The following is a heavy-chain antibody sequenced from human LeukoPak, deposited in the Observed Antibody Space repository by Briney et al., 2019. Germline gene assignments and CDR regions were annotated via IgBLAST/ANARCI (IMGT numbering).Heavy chain of an antibody. CDR3: ARDPVEWELLLDY. V-gene: IGHV3-7*01. CDR1: GFTFSSYW. CDR2: MNIDGSEK. Sequence: GGSLRLSCAASGFTFSSYWMSWVRQAPGKGLEWVANMNIDGSEKYYADSVKGRFSISRDNARNSVCLQMASLRVEDTAVYCCARDPVEWELLLDYWGQGTLVTVSS. J-gene: IGHJ4*02. D-gene: IGHD1-26*01.